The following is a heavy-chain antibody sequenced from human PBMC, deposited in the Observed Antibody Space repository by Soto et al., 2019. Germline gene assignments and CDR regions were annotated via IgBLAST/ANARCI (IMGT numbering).Heavy chain of an antibody. CDR2: MNPKSGNT. J-gene: IGHJ6*02. V-gene: IGHV1-8*01. Sequence: ASVKVSCKASGYTFTSYDIHWVRQATGQGLEWMGWMNPKSGNTGYAQKFQGRVTMTRNTSISTAYVELSSLRSEDTAVYYCARRRSFGECKYYGMDVCGQGTTVTVSS. CDR3: ARRRSFGECKYYGMDV. D-gene: IGHD3-10*01. CDR1: GYTFTSYD.